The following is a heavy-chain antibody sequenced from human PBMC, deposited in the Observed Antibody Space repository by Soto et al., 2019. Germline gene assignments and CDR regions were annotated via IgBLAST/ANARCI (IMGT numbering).Heavy chain of an antibody. Sequence: SETLSLTCTVSGGSISSYYWSWIRQPPGKGLEWIGYIYYSGSTNYNPSLKSRVTISVDTSKNQFSLKLSSVTAADTAVYYCARAAETGISNFAFDIWGQGTMVTVSS. CDR1: GGSISSYY. J-gene: IGHJ3*02. D-gene: IGHD2-2*01. CDR3: ARAAETGISNFAFDI. CDR2: IYYSGST. V-gene: IGHV4-59*01.